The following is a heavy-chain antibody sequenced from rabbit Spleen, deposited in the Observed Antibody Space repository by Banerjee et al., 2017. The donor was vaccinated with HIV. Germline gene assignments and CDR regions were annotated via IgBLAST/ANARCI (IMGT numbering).Heavy chain of an antibody. CDR1: GFSFSSSDY. Sequence: QEQLVESGGDLVKPGGTLTLTCTASGFSFSSSDYMCWVRQAPGKGLEWISCIAGGRGGSTYYASWAKGRFTISKTSSTTVILQMTSLTGTDTATYFCARADYYLAGWADWPYPTNFNLWGPGTLVTVS. V-gene: IGHV1S45*01. CDR3: ARADYYLAGWADWPYPTNFNL. D-gene: IGHD6-1*01. J-gene: IGHJ4*01. CDR2: IAGGRGGST.